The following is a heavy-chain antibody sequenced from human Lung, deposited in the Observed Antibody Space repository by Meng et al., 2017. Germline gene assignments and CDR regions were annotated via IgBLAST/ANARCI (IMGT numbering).Heavy chain of an antibody. D-gene: IGHD4-11*01. Sequence: VQLQYGGAGLLKPSETLSLTCVVSGGSFSDYYWSWIRQPPGKGLEWIGEINHSGSTNYNPSLESRATISVDTSQNNLSLKLSSVTAADSAVYYCARGPTTMAHDFDYWGQGTLVTVSS. CDR3: ARGPTTMAHDFDY. CDR1: GGSFSDYY. V-gene: IGHV4-34*01. J-gene: IGHJ4*02. CDR2: INHSGST.